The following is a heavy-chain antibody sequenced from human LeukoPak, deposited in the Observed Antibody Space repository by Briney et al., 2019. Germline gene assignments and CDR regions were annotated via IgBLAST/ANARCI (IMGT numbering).Heavy chain of an antibody. CDR1: GFTVSSNY. CDR2: IYSGGST. V-gene: IGHV3-66*02. D-gene: IGHD4-17*01. Sequence: PGGSLRLSCAASGFTVSSNYMSWVRQAPGKGLEWVSVIYSGGSTYYADSVKGRFTISRDNSKNTLYLQMNSLRAEYTAVYYCARATTVTTRPWDYYYGMDVWGQGTTVTVSS. J-gene: IGHJ6*02. CDR3: ARATTVTTRPWDYYYGMDV.